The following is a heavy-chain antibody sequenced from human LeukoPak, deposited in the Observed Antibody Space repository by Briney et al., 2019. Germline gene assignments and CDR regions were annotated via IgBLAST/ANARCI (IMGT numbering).Heavy chain of an antibody. Sequence: SETLSLTCTVSGGSVSSGSYYCSWIRQPPGKGLEWIGYIYYSGSTNYNPSLKSRVTISVDTSKNQFSLKLSSVTAADTAVYYCARVRPGVAATFYDYWGQGTLVTVSS. V-gene: IGHV4-61*01. J-gene: IGHJ4*02. CDR2: IYYSGST. D-gene: IGHD2-15*01. CDR1: GGSVSSGSYY. CDR3: ARVRPGVAATFYDY.